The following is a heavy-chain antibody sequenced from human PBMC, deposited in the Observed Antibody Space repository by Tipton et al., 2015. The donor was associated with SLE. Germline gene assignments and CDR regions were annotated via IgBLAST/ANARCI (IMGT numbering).Heavy chain of an antibody. Sequence: SLRLSCAASGFIFTSFGMHWVRQAPGQGLEWVAFIQYDGSKKYYADSVKGRFTISRDNSKNTLYLQMKNLRAEDTAVCYCAKGGYVYSSNWPTYWGQGTLVIVSS. J-gene: IGHJ4*02. V-gene: IGHV3-30*02. D-gene: IGHD4-11*01. CDR2: IQYDGSKK. CDR1: GFIFTSFG. CDR3: AKGGYVYSSNWPTY.